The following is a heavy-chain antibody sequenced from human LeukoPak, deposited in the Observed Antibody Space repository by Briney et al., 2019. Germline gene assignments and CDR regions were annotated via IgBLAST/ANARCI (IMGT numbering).Heavy chain of an antibody. CDR2: INHSGST. Sequence: PSETLSLTCAVYGGSFSGYYRSWIRQPPGKGLEWIGEINHSGSTNYNPSLKSRVTISVDTSKNQFSLKLSSVTAADTAVYYCASSHAVAGTAIDYWGQGTLVTVSS. D-gene: IGHD6-19*01. J-gene: IGHJ4*02. V-gene: IGHV4-34*01. CDR1: GGSFSGYY. CDR3: ASSHAVAGTAIDY.